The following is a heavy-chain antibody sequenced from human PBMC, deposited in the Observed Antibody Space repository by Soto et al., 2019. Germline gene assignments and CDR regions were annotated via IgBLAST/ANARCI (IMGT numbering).Heavy chain of an antibody. CDR3: AKGLEPYFDY. Sequence: GGSLRLSCASSGFSFSAFSMNWVRQAPGKGLEWVSYISSTSNTIYYADSVKGRFTISRDNSKNTLYLQMNSRRAEDTAVYYCAKGLEPYFDYWGQGTLVTVSS. V-gene: IGHV3-48*01. CDR1: GFSFSAFS. J-gene: IGHJ4*02. CDR2: ISSTSNTI. D-gene: IGHD1-1*01.